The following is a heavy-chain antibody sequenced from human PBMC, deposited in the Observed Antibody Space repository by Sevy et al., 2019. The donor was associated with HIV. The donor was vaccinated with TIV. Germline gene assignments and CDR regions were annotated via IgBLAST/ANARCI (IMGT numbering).Heavy chain of an antibody. V-gene: IGHV3-49*03. D-gene: IGHD3-16*02. J-gene: IGHJ4*02. CDR2: IRSKAYGGTT. CDR1: GFTFGDYA. CDR3: TRALLSDYVWGSYRWNFDY. Sequence: GGSLRLSCTASGFTFGDYAMSWFRQAPGKGLEWVGFIRSKAYGGTTEYAATVKGRFTISRDDSKSIAYLQMNSLKTDDTAVYYCTRALLSDYVWGSYRWNFDYWGQGTLVTVSS.